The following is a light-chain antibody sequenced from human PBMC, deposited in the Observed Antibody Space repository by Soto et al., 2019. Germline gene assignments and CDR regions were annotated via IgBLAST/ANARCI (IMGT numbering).Light chain of an antibody. CDR2: DVS. CDR3: CSYSSGSTPWV. CDR1: SSDVGGYNY. V-gene: IGLV2-14*03. Sequence: QSALTQPASVSGSPGQAITISCTGTSSDVGGYNYVSWYQHHPGKAPKLIIFDVSDGPSGISDRFSASKSGNTASLTISGIQAEDEADYYCCSYSSGSTPWVFGTGTKVTVL. J-gene: IGLJ1*01.